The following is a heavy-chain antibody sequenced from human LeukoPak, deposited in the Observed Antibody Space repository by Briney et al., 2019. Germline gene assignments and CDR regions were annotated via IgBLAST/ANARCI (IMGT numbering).Heavy chain of an antibody. J-gene: IGHJ4*02. D-gene: IGHD6-13*01. Sequence: SETLSLTCAVYGGSFSGCYWSRIRQPPGKGLEWIGEINHSGSTNYNPSLKSRVTISVDTSKNQFSLKLSSVTAADTAVYYCARLQQLAPDYWGQGTLVTVSS. CDR1: GGSFSGCY. CDR3: ARLQQLAPDY. CDR2: INHSGST. V-gene: IGHV4-34*01.